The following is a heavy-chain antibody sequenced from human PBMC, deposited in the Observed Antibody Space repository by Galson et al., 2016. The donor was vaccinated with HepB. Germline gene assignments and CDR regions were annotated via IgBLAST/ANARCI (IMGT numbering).Heavy chain of an antibody. J-gene: IGHJ6*02. Sequence: SLRLSCAASGLTVSTNYMSWVRQAPGKGLEWVSVIYGGGSTTYADSVKGRFTISRHNSKNTLYLQMNSLRTEDTAVYYCARPLPNVGYGMDVWGQGTTDTVSS. CDR3: ARPLPNVGYGMDV. CDR1: GLTVSTNY. CDR2: IYGGGST. V-gene: IGHV3-53*04. D-gene: IGHD2-15*01.